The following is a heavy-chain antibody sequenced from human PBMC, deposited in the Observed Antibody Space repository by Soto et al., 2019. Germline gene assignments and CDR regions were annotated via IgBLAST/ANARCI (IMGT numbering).Heavy chain of an antibody. CDR3: ARSGDNYNRLDY. Sequence: PGGSLRLSCEGSGFTFIDYYISWIRQAPGKGLEWISYSSNSGTFPRYADSVKGRFSISRDNTKNLLYLQMNSLRAEDTAVYYCARSGDNYNRLDYWGQGTPVTVSS. CDR1: GFTFIDYY. D-gene: IGHD1-1*01. V-gene: IGHV3-11*06. CDR2: SSNSGTFP. J-gene: IGHJ4*02.